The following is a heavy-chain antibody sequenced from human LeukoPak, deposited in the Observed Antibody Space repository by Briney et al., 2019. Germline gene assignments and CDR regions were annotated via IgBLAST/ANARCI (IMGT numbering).Heavy chain of an antibody. CDR3: ARESPSYCGGDCYLS. V-gene: IGHV3-48*01. CDR1: GFTFSSYS. CDR2: ISSSSSTI. D-gene: IGHD2-21*01. Sequence: GGSLRLSCAASGFTFSSYSMNWVRQAPGKGLEWVSYISSSSSTIYYADSVKGRFTISRDNAKNSLYLQMNSLRAEDTAVYYCARESPSYCGGDCYLSWGKGTTVTVSS. J-gene: IGHJ6*04.